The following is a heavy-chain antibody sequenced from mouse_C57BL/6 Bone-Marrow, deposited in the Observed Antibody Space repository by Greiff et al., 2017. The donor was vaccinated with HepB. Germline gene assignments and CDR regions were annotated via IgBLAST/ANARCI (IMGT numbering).Heavy chain of an antibody. Sequence: EVKLVESGPGLVKPSQSLSLTCSVTGYSITSGYYWNWIRQFPGNKLEWMGYISYDGSNNYNPSLKNRISITRDTSKNQFFLTLNSVTTEDTATYYCARKGSMDYWGQGTSVTFSS. V-gene: IGHV3-6*01. CDR2: ISYDGSN. CDR1: GYSITSGYY. CDR3: ARKGSMDY. J-gene: IGHJ4*01.